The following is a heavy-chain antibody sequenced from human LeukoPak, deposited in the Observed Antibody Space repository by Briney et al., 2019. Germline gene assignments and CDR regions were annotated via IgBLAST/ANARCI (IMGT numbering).Heavy chain of an antibody. J-gene: IGHJ4*02. CDR1: GGSISSGDYY. V-gene: IGHV4-30-4*08. CDR2: IYYSGST. Sequence: SETLSLTCTVSGGSISSGDYYWSWIRQPPGKGLEWIGYIYYSGSTYYNPSLKSRVTISVDTSKNQFSLKLNSVTPEDTAVYYCAREDLIPGFGELTFDYWGQGTLVTVSS. CDR3: AREDLIPGFGELTFDY. D-gene: IGHD3-10*01.